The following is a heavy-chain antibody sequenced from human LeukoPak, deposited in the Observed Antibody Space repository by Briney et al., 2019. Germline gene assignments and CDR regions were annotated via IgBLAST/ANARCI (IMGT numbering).Heavy chain of an antibody. CDR1: GGPTTSGGST. J-gene: IGHJ4*02. D-gene: IGHD4-23*01. CDR3: ARDRGFRVNGPFDY. V-gene: IGHV4-31*03. CDR2: IYYSGYT. Sequence: SETLSLTCTVSGGPTTSGGSTGSGTPQPPGKALEGFGYIYYSGYTYYNPSLKSRVTISVDTSKSQFSLNLSSVTAADTAVYYCARDRGFRVNGPFDYWGQGTLITVSS.